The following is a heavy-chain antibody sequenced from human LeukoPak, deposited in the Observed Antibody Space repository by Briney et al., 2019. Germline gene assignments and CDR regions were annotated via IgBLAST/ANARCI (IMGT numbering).Heavy chain of an antibody. J-gene: IGHJ1*01. CDR3: ARRGSSSWYRPEYFQH. Sequence: SETLSLTCAVYGGSFSGYYWSWIRQPPGKGLEWIGEINHSGSTNYNPSLKRRVTISVDTSKNQFSLQLSSVTAADTAVYYCARRGSSSWYRPEYFQHWGQGALVTVSS. D-gene: IGHD6-13*01. CDR1: GGSFSGYY. V-gene: IGHV4-34*01. CDR2: INHSGST.